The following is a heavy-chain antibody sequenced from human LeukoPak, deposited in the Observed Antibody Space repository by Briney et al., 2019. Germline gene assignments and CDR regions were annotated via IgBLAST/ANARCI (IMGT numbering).Heavy chain of an antibody. J-gene: IGHJ4*02. V-gene: IGHV1-2*02. Sequence: ASVKVSCKASGYTFTAYPMHWVRQAPGQGVEWMGWINPNTGSTNYAQKFQGRVTMTRDTSISTAYMELSSLRSDDTALYYCARPTNIWSAFHFWGQGTLVTVSS. CDR2: INPNTGST. D-gene: IGHD2-2*01. CDR1: GYTFTAYP. CDR3: ARPTNIWSAFHF.